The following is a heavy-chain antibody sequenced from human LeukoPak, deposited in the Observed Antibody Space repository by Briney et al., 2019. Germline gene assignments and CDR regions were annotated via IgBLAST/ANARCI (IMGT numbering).Heavy chain of an antibody. CDR3: ARGRGSSWYYFDY. J-gene: IGHJ4*02. V-gene: IGHV4-4*07. D-gene: IGHD6-13*01. Sequence: SEILSLTCTVSGGSISSYYWSWIRQPAGKGLEWIGRIYTSGSTNYNPSLKGRVTMSVDTSKNQFSLQLNSVTAADTAVYYCARGRGSSWYYFDYWGQGTLVTVSS. CDR1: GGSISSYY. CDR2: IYTSGST.